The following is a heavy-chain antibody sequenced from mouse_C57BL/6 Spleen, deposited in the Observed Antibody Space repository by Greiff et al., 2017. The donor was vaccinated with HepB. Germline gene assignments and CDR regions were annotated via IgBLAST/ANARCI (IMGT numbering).Heavy chain of an antibody. Sequence: EVKLMESGEGLVKPGGSLKLSCAASGFTFSSYAMSWVRQTPEKRLEWVAYISSGGDYIYYADTVKGRFTISRDNARNTLYLQMSSLKSEDTAMYYCTGGNYVWFAYWGQGTLVTVSA. J-gene: IGHJ3*01. D-gene: IGHD1-1*01. CDR1: GFTFSSYA. CDR2: ISSGGDYI. V-gene: IGHV5-9-1*02. CDR3: TGGNYVWFAY.